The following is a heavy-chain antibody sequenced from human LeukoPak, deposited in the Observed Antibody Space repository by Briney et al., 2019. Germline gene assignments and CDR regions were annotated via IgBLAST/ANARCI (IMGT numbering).Heavy chain of an antibody. D-gene: IGHD6-19*01. Sequence: SETLSLTCTVSGGSISSSSYYWGWIRQPPGKGLEWIGSIYYSGSTYYNPSFKSRVTISVDTSKNQFSLKLSSVTAADTAVYYCGRAISTGYSSGWYGDYWGQGTLVTVSS. CDR2: IYYSGST. CDR3: GRAISTGYSSGWYGDY. J-gene: IGHJ4*02. CDR1: GGSISSSSYY. V-gene: IGHV4-39*07.